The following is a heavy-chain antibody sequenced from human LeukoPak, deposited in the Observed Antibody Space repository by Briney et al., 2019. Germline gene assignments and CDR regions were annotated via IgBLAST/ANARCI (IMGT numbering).Heavy chain of an antibody. CDR2: IGGSGDNR. CDR3: AKPLWYCSSTSCYTEMGY. J-gene: IGHJ4*02. V-gene: IGHV3-23*01. Sequence: GGSLRLSCAASGFTFSSYAMSWVRQAPGKGLEWVSAIGGSGDNRYYADSAKGRFTISRDNSKNTLYLQMDSLRAEDTAVYYCAKPLWYCSSTSCYTEMGYWGQGTLVTVSS. CDR1: GFTFSSYA. D-gene: IGHD2-2*02.